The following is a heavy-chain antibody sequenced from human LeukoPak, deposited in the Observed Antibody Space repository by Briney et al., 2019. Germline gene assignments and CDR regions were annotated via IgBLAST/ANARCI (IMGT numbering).Heavy chain of an antibody. CDR2: IHHSGNT. J-gene: IGHJ4*02. V-gene: IGHV4-4*02. D-gene: IGHD1-26*01. CDR3: ARNGGYYLEY. CDR1: GVSISSGNW. Sequence: TGTLSLTCAVSGVSISSGNWWSWVRQPPGKGLEWIGEIHHSGNTNYNPSLKSRVSISVDKTMNQLSLRLTSMTAADTAVYYCARNGGYYLEYWGQGILVTVSS.